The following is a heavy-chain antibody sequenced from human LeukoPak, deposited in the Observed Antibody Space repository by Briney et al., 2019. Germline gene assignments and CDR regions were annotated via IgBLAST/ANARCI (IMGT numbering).Heavy chain of an antibody. V-gene: IGHV3-30*02. Sequence: GGSLRLSCAASGFTFSSYGMHWVRQAPGKGLEWVALIRYDGSNKYYADSVKGRFTISRGNSKNTPYLQMNSLRAEDTAVYYCARVYYDSSGYYYDDAFDIWGQGTMVTVSS. CDR3: ARVYYDSSGYYYDDAFDI. CDR2: IRYDGSNK. CDR1: GFTFSSYG. D-gene: IGHD3-22*01. J-gene: IGHJ3*02.